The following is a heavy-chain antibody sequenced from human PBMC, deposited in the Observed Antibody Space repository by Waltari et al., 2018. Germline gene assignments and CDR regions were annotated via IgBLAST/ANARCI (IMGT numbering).Heavy chain of an antibody. Sequence: QLQLQESGPGLVKPSETLSLTCTVSGGSISSGSYYWGWIRQPPGKGLDSIGYISYSGTTYYNCSLKSRVTMSVDTSRDQYSLGLRSVAAADTAVYYCARYYGNGEGWLDPWGQGTLVTVSS. D-gene: IGHD3-3*01. V-gene: IGHV4-39*07. CDR1: GGSISSGSYY. CDR2: ISYSGTT. J-gene: IGHJ5*02. CDR3: ARYYGNGEGWLDP.